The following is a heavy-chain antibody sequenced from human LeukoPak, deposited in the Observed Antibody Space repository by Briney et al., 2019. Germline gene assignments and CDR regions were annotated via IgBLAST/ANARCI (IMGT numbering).Heavy chain of an antibody. J-gene: IGHJ4*02. V-gene: IGHV3-23*01. CDR2: IDGSGTNT. D-gene: IGHD1-14*01. Sequence: GGSLRLSCAGSGFTFSSYGMSWVRQAPGKGLEWVSVIDGSGTNTLYADSVKGRFTISRDNSKNTAYLQMNGLRAEDTAIYYCAKRPARPKPFDCWGQGTLVTVSS. CDR1: GFTFSSYG. CDR3: AKRPARPKPFDC.